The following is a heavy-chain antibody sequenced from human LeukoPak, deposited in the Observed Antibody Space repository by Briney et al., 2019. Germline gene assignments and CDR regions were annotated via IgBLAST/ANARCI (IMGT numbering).Heavy chain of an antibody. CDR2: INHSGST. CDR1: GGSFSGYY. Sequence: SETLSLTCAVYGGSFSGYYWSWIRQPPGKGLEWIGEINHSGSTNYNPSLKSRVTISVDTSKNQFSLKLSSVTAADTAVYYCASGSSGWADAFDIWGQGTMVAVSS. J-gene: IGHJ3*02. D-gene: IGHD6-19*01. CDR3: ASGSSGWADAFDI. V-gene: IGHV4-34*01.